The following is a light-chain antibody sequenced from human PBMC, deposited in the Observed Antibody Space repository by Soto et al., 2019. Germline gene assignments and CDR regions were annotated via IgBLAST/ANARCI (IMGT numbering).Light chain of an antibody. CDR3: SSYTSSRTVV. J-gene: IGLJ2*01. CDR2: DVS. V-gene: IGLV2-14*01. CDR1: SSDVGGYNY. Sequence: QSALTQPASVSGSPGQSITISCTGTSSDVGGYNYVSWYQQHPGKAPKLMIYDVSNRPSGVSNRLSGSKSGNTASLANSGLQDEDEADYYCSSYTSSRTVVFGGGTKLTVL.